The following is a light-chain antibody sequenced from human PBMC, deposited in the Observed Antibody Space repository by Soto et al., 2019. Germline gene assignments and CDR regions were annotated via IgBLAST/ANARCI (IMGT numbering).Light chain of an antibody. CDR1: QSVSSSY. CDR2: GAS. Sequence: EIVLTQSPGTLYLSPGERATLSCRASQSVSSSYLAWYQQKPGHAPRLLLYGASSRATGIPDRFSGSGSGSDFTLTISRLEPDDFAVYYCQQYGSSPMYTFGQGTKLEIK. CDR3: QQYGSSPMYT. V-gene: IGKV3-20*01. J-gene: IGKJ2*01.